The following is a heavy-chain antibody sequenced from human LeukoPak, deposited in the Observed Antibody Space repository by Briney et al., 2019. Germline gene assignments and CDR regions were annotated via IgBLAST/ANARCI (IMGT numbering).Heavy chain of an antibody. CDR2: MYHSGST. J-gene: IGHJ4*02. CDR3: GRKIAVAPYYFDY. V-gene: IGHV4-4*02. D-gene: IGHD6-19*01. Sequence: SETLSLTCAVSGGSISSSNWWSWVRQPPGKGLEWVGEMYHSGSTNYNPSLKSRVTISVDKSKNQFSLKLSSVTAADTAVYYCGRKIAVAPYYFDYWGQGTLVTVSS. CDR1: GGSISSSNW.